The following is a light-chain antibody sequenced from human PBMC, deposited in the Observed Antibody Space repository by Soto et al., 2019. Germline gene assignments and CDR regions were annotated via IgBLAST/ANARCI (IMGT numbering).Light chain of an antibody. CDR1: PSFPNY. Sequence: EIVFTHSPATLSLSPGETATLSCTSSPSFPNYLSCYQQKPGQSPRLLIYGAFNRATGIPARFSGSGSGADFTLNLSRLETEDSAVYYCQQRNIWPPVNLGKGTRLEI. V-gene: IGKV3-11*01. CDR2: GAF. J-gene: IGKJ5*01. CDR3: QQRNIWPPVN.